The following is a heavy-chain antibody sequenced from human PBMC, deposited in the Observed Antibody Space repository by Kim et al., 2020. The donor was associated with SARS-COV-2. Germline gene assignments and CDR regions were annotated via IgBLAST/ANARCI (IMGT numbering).Heavy chain of an antibody. CDR3: ARRGGDCTNGVCYTRWGDGYFDL. D-gene: IGHD2-8*01. CDR1: GGSISSYY. Sequence: SETLSLTCTVSGGSISSYYWSWIRQPPGKALEWIGYIYYSGSTNYNPSLKSRVTISVDTSKNQFSLKLSSVTAADTAVYYCARRGGDCTNGVCYTRWGDGYFDLWGRGTLVTVSS. J-gene: IGHJ2*01. V-gene: IGHV4-59*08. CDR2: IYYSGST.